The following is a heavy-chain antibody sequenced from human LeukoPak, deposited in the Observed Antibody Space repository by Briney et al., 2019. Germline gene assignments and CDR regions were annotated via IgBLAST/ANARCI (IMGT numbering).Heavy chain of an antibody. CDR2: TYYRSKWYN. CDR1: GDSVSSNSAA. CDR3: ARDSLSVSWSAEYFQH. Sequence: SQTLSLTCAISGDSVSSNSAAWNWIRQSPSRGLEWLGRTYYRSKWYNDYAVSVKSRISINPDTSKNQFSLQLNSVTPEDTAMYYCARDSLSVSWSAEYFQHWGQGTLVTVSS. V-gene: IGHV6-1*01. D-gene: IGHD6-13*01. J-gene: IGHJ1*01.